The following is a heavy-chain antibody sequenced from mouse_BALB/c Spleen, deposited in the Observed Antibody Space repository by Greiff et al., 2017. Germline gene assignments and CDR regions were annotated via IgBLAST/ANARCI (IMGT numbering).Heavy chain of an antibody. Sequence: DVQLVESGGGLVKPGGSLKLSCAASGFTFSSYTMSWVRQTPEKRLEWVATISSGGSYTYYPDSVKGRFTISRDNAKNTLYLQMSSLKSEDTAMYYCTRDPGAMDYWGQGTSVTVSS. CDR2: ISSGGSYT. CDR3: TRDPGAMDY. J-gene: IGHJ4*01. V-gene: IGHV5-6-4*01. CDR1: GFTFSSYT.